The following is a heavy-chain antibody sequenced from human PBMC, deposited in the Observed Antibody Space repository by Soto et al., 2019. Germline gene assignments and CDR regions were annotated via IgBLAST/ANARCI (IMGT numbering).Heavy chain of an antibody. CDR3: ARLSTYDYLPAALGY. CDR1: GYSFTSYW. Sequence: PGESLKISCKGSGYSFTSYWIGWVRQMPGKGLEWMGIIYPGDSDTRYSPSFQGQVTISADKSISTAYPQWSSLKASDTAMYYCARLSTYDYLPAALGYWGQGTLVTVSS. J-gene: IGHJ4*02. V-gene: IGHV5-51*01. CDR2: IYPGDSDT. D-gene: IGHD4-17*01.